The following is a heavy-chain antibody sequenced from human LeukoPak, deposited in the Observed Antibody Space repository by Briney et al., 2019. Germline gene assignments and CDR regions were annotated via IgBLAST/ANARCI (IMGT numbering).Heavy chain of an antibody. CDR3: AREPGGSGTQIAGYFQY. Sequence: SVKVSCKASGYTFTIYGISWVRQAPGQGLEWMGGIIPIFGTTNYAQKFQGRVTITADESTSTAYMELRSLRSEDTAVYYCAREPGGSGTQIAGYFQYWGQGTLVTVSS. CDR2: IIPIFGTT. CDR1: GYTFTIYG. J-gene: IGHJ1*01. V-gene: IGHV1-69*13. D-gene: IGHD3-10*01.